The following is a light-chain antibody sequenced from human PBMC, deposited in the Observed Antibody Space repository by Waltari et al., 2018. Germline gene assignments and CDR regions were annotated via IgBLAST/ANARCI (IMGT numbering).Light chain of an antibody. CDR2: ENS. CDR1: SSNIGNNY. CDR3: GTWDSSLSGAV. J-gene: IGLJ7*01. Sequence: QSVLTQPPSVSAAPGQRVTISCSGGSSNIGNNYVSWYRQFPGTAPKLLIYENSERSSGIPGRFSGSNFGTSATLDITGLQAGDEADYCCGTWDSSLSGAVFGGGTHLTVL. V-gene: IGLV1-51*02.